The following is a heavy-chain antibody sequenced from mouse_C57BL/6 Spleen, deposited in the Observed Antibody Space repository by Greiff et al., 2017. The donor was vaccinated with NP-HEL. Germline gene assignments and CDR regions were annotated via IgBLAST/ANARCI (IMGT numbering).Heavy chain of an antibody. CDR3: ARRSYYSGSNDYFDY. J-gene: IGHJ2*01. CDR2: ISSGSSTI. V-gene: IGHV5-17*01. Sequence: DVMLVESGGGLVKPGGSLKLSCAASGFTFSDYGMHWVRQAPEKGLEWVAYISSGSSTIYYADTVKGRFTISRDNAKHTLFLQMTSLRSEDTAMYYCARRSYYSGSNDYFDYWGQSTTLTVSA. D-gene: IGHD1-1*01. CDR1: GFTFSDYG.